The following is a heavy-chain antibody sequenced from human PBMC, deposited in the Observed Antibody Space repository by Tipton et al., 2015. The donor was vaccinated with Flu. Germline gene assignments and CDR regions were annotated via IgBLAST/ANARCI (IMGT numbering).Heavy chain of an antibody. V-gene: IGHV1-18*01. CDR3: ARDMPQGIVVIPPAKRFDH. CDR1: GYTFNTYG. D-gene: IGHD2-2*01. J-gene: IGHJ4*02. CDR2: ISPYTDNS. Sequence: QVQLVQSGAEVQKPGASVKVSCKTSGYTFNTYGISWVRQAPGQGLEWMGWISPYTDNSNYAQKFQGRVTMTTDTSTSTAYLEVRSLRLDDTAVYYCARDMPQGIVVIPPAKRFDHWGQGTLVTVSS.